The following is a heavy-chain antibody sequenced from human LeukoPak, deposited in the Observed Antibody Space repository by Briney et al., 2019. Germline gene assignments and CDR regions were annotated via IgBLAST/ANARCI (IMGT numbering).Heavy chain of an antibody. J-gene: IGHJ6*03. D-gene: IGHD3-3*01. V-gene: IGHV1-8*01. Sequence: ASVKVSCKASGYTFTSYDINWVRQATGQGLEWMGWMNPNSGNTGYAQKFQGRVTMTRNTSISTAYMELSSLRSEDTAVYYCARAPGNYDFWSGYYTYYYYYMDVWGKGTTVTVSS. CDR2: MNPNSGNT. CDR1: GYTFTSYD. CDR3: ARAPGNYDFWSGYYTYYYYYMDV.